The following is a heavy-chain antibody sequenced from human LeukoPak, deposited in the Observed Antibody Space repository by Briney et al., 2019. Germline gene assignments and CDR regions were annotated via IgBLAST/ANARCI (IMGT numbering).Heavy chain of an antibody. CDR1: GGSFSGYY. Sequence: SETLSLTCAVYGGSFSGYYWSWIRQPPGKGLAGIGEVNHSGSTHYTPSLKSRVTISVDTSKNQFSLKLSSVTAADTAVYYCARFSGWALGGPAFDIWGQGTMVTVSS. D-gene: IGHD6-19*01. CDR2: VNHSGST. CDR3: ARFSGWALGGPAFDI. V-gene: IGHV4-34*01. J-gene: IGHJ3*02.